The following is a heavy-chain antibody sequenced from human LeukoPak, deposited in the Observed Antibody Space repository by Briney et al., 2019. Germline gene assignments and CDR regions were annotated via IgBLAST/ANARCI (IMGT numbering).Heavy chain of an antibody. CDR2: ISSSGSYI. CDR1: GFTFSNYI. CDR3: AKDEAAAGLFEY. J-gene: IGHJ4*02. D-gene: IGHD6-25*01. Sequence: PGGSLRLSCAASGFTFSNYIMNWVRQAPGKGLEWVSSISSSGSYIYYADSVKGRFTISGDNSKNTLFLQMNSLRAEDTAVYYCAKDEAAAGLFEYWGQGTLVTVSS. V-gene: IGHV3-21*04.